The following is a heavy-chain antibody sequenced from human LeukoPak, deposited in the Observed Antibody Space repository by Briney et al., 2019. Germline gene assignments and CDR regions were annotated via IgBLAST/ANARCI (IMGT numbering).Heavy chain of an antibody. CDR3: AKESSGGWYFDY. J-gene: IGHJ4*02. D-gene: IGHD6-19*01. CDR1: GFTFSSHA. CDR2: ISSSSSYI. Sequence: GGSLRLSCAASGFTFSSHAMSWVRQAPGKGLEWVSSISSSSSYIYYADSVKGRFTISRDNAKNSLYLQMNSLRAEDTAVYYCAKESSGGWYFDYWGQGTLVTVSS. V-gene: IGHV3-21*01.